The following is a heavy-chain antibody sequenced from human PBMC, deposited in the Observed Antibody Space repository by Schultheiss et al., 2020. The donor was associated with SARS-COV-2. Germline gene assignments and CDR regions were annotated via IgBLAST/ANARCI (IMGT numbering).Heavy chain of an antibody. CDR3: ASSRGYYYYYYGMDV. Sequence: GGSLRLSCAASGFTFSDYYMSWIRQAPGKGLEWVSSISSSSSYIYYTDSVKGRFTISRDNSKNTLYLQMNSLRAEDTAVYYCASSRGYYYYYYGMDVWGQGTTVTVSS. J-gene: IGHJ6*02. CDR1: GFTFSDYY. CDR2: ISSSSSYI. D-gene: IGHD5-12*01. V-gene: IGHV3-11*06.